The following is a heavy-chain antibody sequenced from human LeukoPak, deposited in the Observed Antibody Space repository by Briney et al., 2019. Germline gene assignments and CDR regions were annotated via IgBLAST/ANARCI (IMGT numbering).Heavy chain of an antibody. CDR1: GYTFTSYY. CDR3: ARDRKKTWIQLDYFDH. J-gene: IGHJ4*02. Sequence: GASVKVSCKASGYTFTSYYMHWVRQAPGQGLEWMGIINPSGGSTSYAQKFQGRVTMTRDTSTSTVYMELSSLRSEDTAVYYCARDRKKTWIQLDYFDHWGQGTLVTVSS. D-gene: IGHD5-18*01. CDR2: INPSGGST. V-gene: IGHV1-46*01.